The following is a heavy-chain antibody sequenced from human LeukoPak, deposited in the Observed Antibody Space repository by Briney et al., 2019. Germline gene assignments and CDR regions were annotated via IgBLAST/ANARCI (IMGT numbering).Heavy chain of an antibody. CDR3: ARDLSGGGLDY. J-gene: IGHJ4*02. CDR1: GFTFIVSV. CDR2: ISSNRGST. V-gene: IGHV3-64*01. Sequence: PGGSLRLTCAASGFTFIVSVLHWVRQAPGKGLEYVSVISSNRGSTSYANSVKGRFTISRDNSKNTLYLQMGSLRAEDMAVYYCARDLSGGGLDYWGQGTLVTVSS. D-gene: IGHD3-10*01.